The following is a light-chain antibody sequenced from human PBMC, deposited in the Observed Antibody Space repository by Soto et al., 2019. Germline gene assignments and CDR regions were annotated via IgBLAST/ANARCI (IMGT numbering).Light chain of an antibody. V-gene: IGLV2-14*01. CDR1: SSDIGVYNY. Sequence: QSALAQPASVSGSPGQSITFSCTGTSSDIGVYNYVSWYQQHPGKAPKLMIYEVNNRPSGASNRFSGSKTGNTASLTISGIQAEDAADYYCSSYTTSNPYAFGNGTRSPS. CDR3: SSYTTSNPYA. CDR2: EVN. J-gene: IGLJ1*01.